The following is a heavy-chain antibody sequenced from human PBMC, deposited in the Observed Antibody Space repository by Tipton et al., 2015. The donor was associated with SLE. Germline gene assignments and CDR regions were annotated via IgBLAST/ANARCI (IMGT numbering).Heavy chain of an antibody. J-gene: IGHJ5*02. D-gene: IGHD2-15*01. CDR1: GGFINSGDYY. CDR3: ARSYCSDDECQTAFWVDP. V-gene: IGHV4-31*03. Sequence: TLSLTCTVSGGFINSGDYYWSWIRQHPGKGLEWIGYISYIGSTYYNPSLKSRLIISVDTSKNQVSLKLSSVTAADTAVYYCARSYCSDDECQTAFWVDPWGQGTLVTVSS. CDR2: ISYIGST.